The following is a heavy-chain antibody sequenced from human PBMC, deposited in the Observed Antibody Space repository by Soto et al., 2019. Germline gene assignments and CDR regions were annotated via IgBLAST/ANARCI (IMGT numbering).Heavy chain of an antibody. CDR1: RFTFSSYA. D-gene: IGHD6-13*01. V-gene: IGHV3-30-3*01. CDR2: ISQDGSEK. CDR3: ARAAAYFYHYYYAMDV. J-gene: IGHJ6*02. Sequence: QVQLVESGGGVVQPGKSLRLSCAASRFTFSSYAMDWVRQARGKGLEWVAVISQDGSEKYYGDSVKGRFTISRDKPKNTVYLQMNSLRPEDTAVYYCARAAAYFYHYYYAMDVWGQGTAVTGSS.